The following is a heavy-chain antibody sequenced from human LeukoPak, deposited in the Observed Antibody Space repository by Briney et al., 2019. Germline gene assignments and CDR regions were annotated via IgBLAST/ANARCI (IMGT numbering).Heavy chain of an antibody. CDR3: ARDTKYAFDN. Sequence: GGSLRLSCAVSGFTFSSYSMNWVRQAPGKGLEWISYIGISSGNTKYADSVKGRFTISGDKAKNSVYLQMNSLRVEDTAVYYCARDTKYAFDNWGQGNLVTVSS. CDR1: GFTFSSYS. D-gene: IGHD2-2*01. V-gene: IGHV3-48*01. CDR2: IGISSGNT. J-gene: IGHJ4*02.